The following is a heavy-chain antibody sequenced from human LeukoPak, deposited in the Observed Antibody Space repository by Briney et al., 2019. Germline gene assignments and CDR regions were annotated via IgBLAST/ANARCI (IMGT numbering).Heavy chain of an antibody. J-gene: IGHJ4*02. V-gene: IGHV3-21*01. D-gene: IGHD6-19*01. CDR2: ISSSSSYI. CDR1: GFTFSSYS. CDR3: ARDMADSSGWYPRPDY. Sequence: TGGSLRLSCAASGFTFSSYSMNWVRQAPGKGLEWVSSISSSSSYIYYADSVKGRFTISRDNAKNSLYLQMNSLRAEDTAVYYCARDMADSSGWYPRPDYWGQGTLVTVSS.